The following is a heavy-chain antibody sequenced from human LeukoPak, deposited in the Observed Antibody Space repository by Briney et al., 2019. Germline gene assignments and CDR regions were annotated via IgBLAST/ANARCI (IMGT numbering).Heavy chain of an antibody. V-gene: IGHV4-30-2*01. CDR2: IYHSGST. J-gene: IGHJ4*02. CDR3: AREYDSSGDYYFDY. CDR1: GGSISSGGYS. D-gene: IGHD3-22*01. Sequence: SETLSLTCAVSGGSISSGGYSWSWIRQPPGKGLEWIGYIYHSGSTYYNPSLKSRVTISVDRSKNQFSLKLSSVTAADTAVYYCAREYDSSGDYYFDYWGQGTPVTVSS.